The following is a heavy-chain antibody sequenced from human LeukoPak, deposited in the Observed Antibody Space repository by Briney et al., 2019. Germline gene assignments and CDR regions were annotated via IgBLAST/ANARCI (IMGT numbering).Heavy chain of an antibody. V-gene: IGHV4-39*07. Sequence: GSLRLSCAASGFTVSSNYMSWVRQPPGKGLEWIGSIYYSGSTYYNPSLKSRVTISVDTSKNQFSLKLSSVTAADTAVYYCARDYSSSWYPTWGQGTLVTVSS. CDR2: IYYSGST. CDR3: ARDYSSSWYPT. J-gene: IGHJ5*02. CDR1: GFTVSSNY. D-gene: IGHD6-13*01.